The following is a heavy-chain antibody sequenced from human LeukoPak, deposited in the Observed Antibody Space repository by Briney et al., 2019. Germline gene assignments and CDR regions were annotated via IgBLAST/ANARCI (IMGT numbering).Heavy chain of an antibody. CDR3: ARGGPDSSDYSSLFDY. J-gene: IGHJ4*02. V-gene: IGHV3-74*01. Sequence: PGGSLRLSCAASGFTFSNYWMSWVRQAPGKGLVWVSRINSDGSSRHYADSVKGRFTISRDNAKNTPHLQMTSLRAEDTAVYYCARGGPDSSDYSSLFDYWGRGILVTVSS. CDR2: INSDGSSR. D-gene: IGHD3-22*01. CDR1: GFTFSNYW.